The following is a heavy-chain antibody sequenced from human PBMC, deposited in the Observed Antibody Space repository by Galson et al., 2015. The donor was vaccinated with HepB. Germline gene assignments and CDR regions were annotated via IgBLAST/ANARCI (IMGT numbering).Heavy chain of an antibody. CDR2: INPNSGGT. J-gene: IGHJ4*02. Sequence: SVKVSCKASGYTFTGYYMHWVRQAPGQGLEWMGWINPNSGGTNYAQKFQGRVTMTRDTSISTAYMELSRLRSDDTAVYYCATDYYDSSGRMGGYFDYWGQGTLVTVSS. CDR1: GYTFTGYY. CDR3: ATDYYDSSGRMGGYFDY. V-gene: IGHV1-2*02. D-gene: IGHD3-22*01.